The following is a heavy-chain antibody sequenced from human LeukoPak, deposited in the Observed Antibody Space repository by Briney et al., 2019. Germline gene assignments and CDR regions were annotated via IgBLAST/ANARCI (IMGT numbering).Heavy chain of an antibody. D-gene: IGHD3-22*01. J-gene: IGHJ3*02. CDR2: INHSGST. V-gene: IGHV4-34*01. CDR1: GGSFSGYY. CDR3: ARGYYYDSSGYDFDI. Sequence: KPSETLSLTCAVYGGSFSGYYWSWIRQPPGKGLEWIGEINHSGSTNYNPSLKSRVTISVDTSKNQFSLKLSSVTAADTAVYYCARGYYYDSSGYDFDIWGQGTMVTVSS.